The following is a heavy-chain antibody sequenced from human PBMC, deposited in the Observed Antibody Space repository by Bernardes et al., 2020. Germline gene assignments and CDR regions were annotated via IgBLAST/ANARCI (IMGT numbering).Heavy chain of an antibody. CDR3: ARGNSVFDY. CDR1: GGSINSYQ. D-gene: IGHD1-1*01. Sequence: SEPLSLTCTVPGGSINSYQWSWTRQPPGKGLEWIGYSYSSGSTNYNPTLKSRVTISVDTSKNQFSLKLSSVTAADTALYCCARGNSVFDYWGQGTLVTVSS. CDR2: SYSSGST. J-gene: IGHJ4*02. V-gene: IGHV4-59*01.